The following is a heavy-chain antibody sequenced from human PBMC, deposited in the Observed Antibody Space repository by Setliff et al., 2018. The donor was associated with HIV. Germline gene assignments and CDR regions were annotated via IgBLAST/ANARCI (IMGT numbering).Heavy chain of an antibody. D-gene: IGHD3-9*01. CDR2: IIPIFGTT. CDR1: GGRFSNYG. CDR3: ARAVVPTYYDVLTGYVYYMDV. Sequence: SVKVSCKASGGRFSNYGISWVRQAPRQGLEWMGGIIPIFGTTNYAQMFQGRVTMTADESTSTAYMELSSLRSEDTAVYYCARAVVPTYYDVLTGYVYYMDVWGKGTTVTVSS. J-gene: IGHJ6*03. V-gene: IGHV1-69*13.